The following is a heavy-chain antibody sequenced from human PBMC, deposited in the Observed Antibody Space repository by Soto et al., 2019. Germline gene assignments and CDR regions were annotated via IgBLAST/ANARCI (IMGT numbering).Heavy chain of an antibody. CDR2: IYYSGST. V-gene: IGHV4-31*03. D-gene: IGHD6-13*01. Sequence: SETLSLTCTVSGGSISSGGYYWSWIRQHPGKGLEWIGYIYYSGSTYYNPSLKSRVTISVDTSKNQFSLKLSSVTAADTAVYYCARGSGSSWYYFDYWGQGTLVTVSS. CDR3: ARGSGSSWYYFDY. J-gene: IGHJ4*02. CDR1: GGSISSGGYY.